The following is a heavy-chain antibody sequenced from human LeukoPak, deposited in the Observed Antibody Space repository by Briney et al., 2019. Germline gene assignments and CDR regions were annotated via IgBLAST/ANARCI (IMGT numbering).Heavy chain of an antibody. J-gene: IGHJ5*02. CDR3: ARMAVSGRDNWFDP. V-gene: IGHV1-8*01. D-gene: IGHD6-19*01. Sequence: GASVKVSCKASGYIFTNYDINWVRQATGQGLEWMGWLNPNSGKTGYAQKFQGRVTITRNTSINTAYMELSNLRSEDTAVYYCARMAVSGRDNWFDPWGQGSLVTVSS. CDR2: LNPNSGKT. CDR1: GYIFTNYD.